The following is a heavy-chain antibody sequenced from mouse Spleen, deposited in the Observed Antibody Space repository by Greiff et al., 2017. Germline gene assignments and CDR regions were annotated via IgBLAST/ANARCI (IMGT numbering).Heavy chain of an antibody. Sequence: QVQLQQPGAELVKPGASVKLSCKASGYTFTSYWMHWVKQRPGQGLEWIGMIHPNSGSTNYNEKFKSKATLTVDKSSSTAYMQLSSLTSEDSAVYYCARGGDYDKGAMDYWGQGTSVTVSS. D-gene: IGHD2-4*01. CDR2: IHPNSGST. V-gene: IGHV1-64*01. CDR3: ARGGDYDKGAMDY. J-gene: IGHJ4*01. CDR1: GYTFTSYW.